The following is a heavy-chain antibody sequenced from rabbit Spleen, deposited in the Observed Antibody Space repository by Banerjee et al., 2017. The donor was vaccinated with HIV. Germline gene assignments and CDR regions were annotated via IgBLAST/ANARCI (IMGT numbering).Heavy chain of an antibody. Sequence: QSLEESGGDLVKPGASLTLTCKASGFDFTSTFYMCWVRQAPGKGLEWIGCIDTGSGDTAYATWAKGRFTISKTSSTTVTLQMTSLTAADTATYFCARGSATMTMVITGYYFNLWGPGTLVTVS. V-gene: IGHV1S40*01. CDR2: IDTGSGDT. CDR1: GFDFTSTFY. D-gene: IGHD2-1*01. CDR3: ARGSATMTMVITGYYFNL. J-gene: IGHJ4*01.